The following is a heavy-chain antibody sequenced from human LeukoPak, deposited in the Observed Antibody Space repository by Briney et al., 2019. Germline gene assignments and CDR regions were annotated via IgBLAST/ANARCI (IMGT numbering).Heavy chain of an antibody. D-gene: IGHD4-23*01. V-gene: IGHV3-23*01. CDR3: ARVAAGYSVNYFDY. J-gene: IGHJ4*02. CDR1: GFTFNSYI. CDR2: ISGFGGST. Sequence: GGSLRLSCAASGFTFNSYIMNWVRQAPGKGLEWVSSISGFGGSTYYADSVKGRFTISRDNVENSLYLQMNSLRDENTAVYYCARVAAGYSVNYFDYWGQGTLVTVSS.